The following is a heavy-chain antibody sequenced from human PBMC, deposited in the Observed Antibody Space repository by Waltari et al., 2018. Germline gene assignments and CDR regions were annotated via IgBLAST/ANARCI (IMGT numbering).Heavy chain of an antibody. CDR1: GDTFSGSS. Sequence: QVHLVQSGAGVKKPGASVRVSCRPSGDTFSGSSLYWVRQAPGQGLEWMGWINPKSGATNPAQKFQGRVTLTRDTSTSTVYMELRGLTSDDTAIFYCARDLFPNFWSGYGFDIWGQGTKVTVSS. D-gene: IGHD3-3*01. CDR2: INPKSGAT. V-gene: IGHV1-2*02. J-gene: IGHJ3*02. CDR3: ARDLFPNFWSGYGFDI.